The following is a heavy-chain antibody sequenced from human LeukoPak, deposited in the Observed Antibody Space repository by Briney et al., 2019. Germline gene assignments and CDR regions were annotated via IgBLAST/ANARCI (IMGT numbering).Heavy chain of an antibody. V-gene: IGHV4-38-2*02. Sequence: RSSETLSLTCTVSGYSISSGYYWGWIRQPPGKGLEWIGSIYHSGSTYYSPSLKSRVTISVDTSKNQFSLKLSSVTAADTAVYYCARGNGGSYYDWFDPWGQGTLVTVSS. CDR2: IYHSGST. J-gene: IGHJ5*02. D-gene: IGHD1-26*01. CDR3: ARGNGGSYYDWFDP. CDR1: GYSISSGYY.